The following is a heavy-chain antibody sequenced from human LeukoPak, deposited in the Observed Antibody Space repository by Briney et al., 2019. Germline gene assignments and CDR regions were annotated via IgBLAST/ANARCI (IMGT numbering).Heavy chain of an antibody. CDR3: AKGDAKWLRFNWFDP. Sequence: GGSLRLSCAASGFTFSSYAMSWVRQAPGKGLEGVSGICGSGGSTYYADSVKGRFTISRDNSKNTLYLQMNSLRAEDTAVYYCAKGDAKWLRFNWFDPWGQGTLVTVSS. CDR1: GFTFSSYA. V-gene: IGHV3-23*01. J-gene: IGHJ5*02. CDR2: ICGSGGST. D-gene: IGHD5-12*01.